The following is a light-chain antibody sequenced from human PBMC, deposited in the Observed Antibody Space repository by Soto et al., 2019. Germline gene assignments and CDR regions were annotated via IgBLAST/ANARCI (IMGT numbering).Light chain of an antibody. CDR1: QSISSW. CDR3: QQYNSYPLT. Sequence: DIQMTQSPSTLSASVGDRVTITCRASQSISSWLAWYQHKPGKAPNLLIYKASSLESGVPSMFSGSGSGTEFTLTISSLQPDDFATYYCQQYNSYPLTFGGGTKVEIK. CDR2: KAS. J-gene: IGKJ4*01. V-gene: IGKV1-5*03.